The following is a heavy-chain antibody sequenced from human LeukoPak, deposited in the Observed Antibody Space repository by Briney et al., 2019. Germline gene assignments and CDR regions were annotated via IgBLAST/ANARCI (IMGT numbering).Heavy chain of an antibody. D-gene: IGHD1-1*01. CDR1: GGSISGYY. Sequence: PLETLSLTCTVSGGSISGYYWSWIRQPPEKGLEWVGYIYYSGNTNYNPSLKTRVTISVDTSKNQFSLKLSYVTAADTAVYYCARHDYNWKTFDYWGQGTLVTVSS. CDR3: ARHDYNWKTFDY. CDR2: IYYSGNT. V-gene: IGHV4-59*08. J-gene: IGHJ4*02.